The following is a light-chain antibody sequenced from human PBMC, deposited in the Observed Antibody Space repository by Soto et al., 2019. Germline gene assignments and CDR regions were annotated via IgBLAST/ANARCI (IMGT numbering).Light chain of an antibody. Sequence: DIQMTQSPSSLSASVGDSVTMTCQASQDIKNFFNWYQQKPGKAPKILIYDAFKLDTGVPSRFSGSDSGTDFTFTISSLQPEDIATYFCQQYDSLPPTFGGGTKVEI. J-gene: IGKJ4*01. CDR2: DAF. CDR3: QQYDSLPPT. CDR1: QDIKNF. V-gene: IGKV1-33*01.